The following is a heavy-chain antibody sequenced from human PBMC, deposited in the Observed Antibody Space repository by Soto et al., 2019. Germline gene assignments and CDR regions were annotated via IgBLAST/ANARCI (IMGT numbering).Heavy chain of an antibody. CDR1: GYTFTSYG. V-gene: IGHV1-18*01. CDR3: ARDRSYDFWSGVNDYGMDV. D-gene: IGHD3-3*01. CDR2: ISAYNGNT. Sequence: ASVKVSCKASGYTFTSYGIGWVRQAPGQGLEWMGWISAYNGNTNYAQKLQGRVTMTTDTSTSTAYMELRSLRSDDTAVYYCARDRSYDFWSGVNDYGMDVWGQGTTVTVSS. J-gene: IGHJ6*02.